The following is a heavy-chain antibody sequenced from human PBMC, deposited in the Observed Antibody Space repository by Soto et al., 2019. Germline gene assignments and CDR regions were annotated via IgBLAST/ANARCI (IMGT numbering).Heavy chain of an antibody. CDR3: ARAGLNLSSSSRYFDY. CDR1: GGSISSSSYY. CDR2: IYYSGST. Sequence: QLQLQESGPGLVKPSETLSLTCTVSGGSISSSSYYWGWIRQPPGKGLEWIGSIYYSGSTYYNPSLKSRVTISVDTSKNQFSLKLSSVTAADTAVYYCARAGLNLSSSSRYFDYWGQGTLVTVSS. V-gene: IGHV4-39*01. J-gene: IGHJ4*02. D-gene: IGHD6-13*01.